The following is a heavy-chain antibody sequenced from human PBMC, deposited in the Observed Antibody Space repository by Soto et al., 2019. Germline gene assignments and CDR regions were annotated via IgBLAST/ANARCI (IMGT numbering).Heavy chain of an antibody. D-gene: IGHD6-13*01. CDR2: ISYDGSNK. CDR1: GFTFSSYG. CDR3: AKDHRYSSSYFDY. J-gene: IGHJ4*02. Sequence: GGSLRLSCAASGFTFSSYGMHWVRQAPGKGLEWVAVISYDGSNKYYADSVKGRFTISRDNSKNTLYLQMNSLRAEDTAVYYCAKDHRYSSSYFDYWGQGTLVTVSS. V-gene: IGHV3-30*18.